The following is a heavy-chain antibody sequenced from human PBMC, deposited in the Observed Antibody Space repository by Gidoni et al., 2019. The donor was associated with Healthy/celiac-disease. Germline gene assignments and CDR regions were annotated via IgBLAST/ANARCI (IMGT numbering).Heavy chain of an antibody. J-gene: IGHJ4*02. CDR2: IYWDDDK. D-gene: IGHD3-3*01. V-gene: IGHV2-5*02. CDR1: GFSLSTSGVG. CDR3: AHSGPNGSFGVVILFDY. Sequence: QITLKESGPTLVKPTQTLTLTCTFSGFSLSTSGVGVGWIRQPPGKALEWLALIYWDDDKRYSPSLKSRLTITKDTAKNQVVLTMTNMDPVDTATYYCAHSGPNGSFGVVILFDYWGQGTLVTVSS.